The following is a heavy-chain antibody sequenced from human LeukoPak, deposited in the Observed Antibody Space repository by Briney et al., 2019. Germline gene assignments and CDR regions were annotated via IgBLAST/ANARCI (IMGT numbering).Heavy chain of an antibody. D-gene: IGHD5-24*01. Sequence: GGSLKLSCTISGFNVDTNYMTWVRRAPGKGLECVSLIYRAGNTYYPDSVRGRFAISRDTSKKTLYLQMNDLKAEDTAVYYCAKVGDGYNFYWYFDLWGRGTLVTVSS. CDR3: AKVGDGYNFYWYFDL. CDR2: IYRAGNT. J-gene: IGHJ2*01. CDR1: GFNVDTNY. V-gene: IGHV3-53*01.